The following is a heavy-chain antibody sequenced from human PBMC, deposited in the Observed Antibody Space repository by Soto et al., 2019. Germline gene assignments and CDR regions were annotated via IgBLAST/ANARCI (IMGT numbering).Heavy chain of an antibody. CDR1: VYSFTGYG. J-gene: IGHJ4*02. V-gene: IGHV1-18*01. CDR2: ISAYNGNT. D-gene: IGHD2-15*01. Sequence: XSVKVSCKASVYSFTGYGISWVRQAPGQGLEWMGWISAYNGNTNYAQKLQGRVTMTTDTSTSTAYMELRSLISDDTAVYYCARVDCSGGSCYPTFDYWGQGTLVTVS. CDR3: ARVDCSGGSCYPTFDY.